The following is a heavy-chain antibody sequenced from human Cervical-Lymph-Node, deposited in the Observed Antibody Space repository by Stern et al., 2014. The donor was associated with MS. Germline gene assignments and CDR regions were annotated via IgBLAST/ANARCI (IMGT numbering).Heavy chain of an antibody. J-gene: IGHJ3*02. V-gene: IGHV2-5*02. CDR2: IDWDEEK. Sequence: QVTLKESGPTLVKATQPLTLTCTFSGFALRNSGVSVAWIRQPPGKALEWLAGIDWDEEKRYSPSLKSRLSITKDASESQVVLTMTNMDPVDTATYYCTHSLHGDYYDAFDTWGQGTMVTVSS. CDR1: GFALRNSGVS. CDR3: THSLHGDYYDAFDT. D-gene: IGHD4-17*01.